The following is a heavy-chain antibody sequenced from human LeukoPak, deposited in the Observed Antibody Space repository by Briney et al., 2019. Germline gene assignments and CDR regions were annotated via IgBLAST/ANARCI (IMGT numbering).Heavy chain of an antibody. V-gene: IGHV4-4*07. D-gene: IGHD2-15*01. J-gene: IGHJ4*02. Sequence: SETLSPTCTVSGDSINNYYWSWIRQPAGKGLEWIGRIYTSGSTNCNPSLKSRVTISVDTSKNQFSLKLSSVTAADTAVYYCARGDGGSCYKWGNCFDYWGQGTLVTVSS. CDR3: ARGDGGSCYKWGNCFDY. CDR2: IYTSGST. CDR1: GDSINNYY.